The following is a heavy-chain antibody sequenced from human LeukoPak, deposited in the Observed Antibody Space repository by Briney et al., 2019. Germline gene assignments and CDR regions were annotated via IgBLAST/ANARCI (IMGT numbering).Heavy chain of an antibody. V-gene: IGHV3-15*01. CDR1: GFTFSNAW. D-gene: IGHD3-22*01. J-gene: IGHJ4*02. CDR2: IKSKTDGGTT. Sequence: PGGSLRLSCAASGFTFSNAWMSWVRPAPGKGLEWVGRIKSKTDGGTTDYAAPVKGRFTISRDDSKNTLYLQMDSPKTEDTAVYYCTTDIMYYYDSSGNYWGQGTLVTVSS. CDR3: TTDIMYYYDSSGNY.